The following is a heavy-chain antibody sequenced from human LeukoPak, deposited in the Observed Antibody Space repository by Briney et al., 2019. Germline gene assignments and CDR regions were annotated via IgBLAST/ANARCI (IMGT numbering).Heavy chain of an antibody. V-gene: IGHV3-43D*03. CDR2: ITWDGGST. D-gene: IGHD6-19*01. CDR3: AKDIHIGHGSGWPES. Sequence: QPGGSLRLSCVGSGFTFGEYGMHWVRQVPGKGLEWVSHITWDGGSTYYAGSVKGRFTISRDNSKNSLYLQMNSLGAEDTALYYCAKDIHIGHGSGWPESWGQGTLATVSS. CDR1: GFTFGEYG. J-gene: IGHJ5*02.